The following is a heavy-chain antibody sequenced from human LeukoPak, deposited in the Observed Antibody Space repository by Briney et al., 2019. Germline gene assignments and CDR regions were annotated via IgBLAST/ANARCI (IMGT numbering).Heavy chain of an antibody. V-gene: IGHV3-30*18. CDR2: ISYDGSNK. Sequence: GGSLRLSCAASGFTFSSYGMHWVRQAPGKGLEWVAVISYDGSNKYYADSVKGRFTISRDNSKNTLYLQMNSLRAEDTAVYYCAKDFRPVAVAGTGILDYWGQGTLVPVSS. D-gene: IGHD6-19*01. CDR3: AKDFRPVAVAGTGILDY. J-gene: IGHJ4*02. CDR1: GFTFSSYG.